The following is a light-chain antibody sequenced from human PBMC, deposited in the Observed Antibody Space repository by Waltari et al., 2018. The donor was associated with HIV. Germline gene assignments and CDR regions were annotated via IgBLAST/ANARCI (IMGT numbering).Light chain of an antibody. Sequence: QSALTQPRSVSGSPGQSVTISCTGTSSDVGGYNYVSWYQQHPGKAPKLMIYEVSKRPAGVPDRVSGSKSGNTASRTIAGLQAEDEADYYCCSYAGSYSWVFGGGTKLTVL. CDR2: EVS. J-gene: IGLJ3*02. CDR3: CSYAGSYSWV. CDR1: SSDVGGYNY. V-gene: IGLV2-11*01.